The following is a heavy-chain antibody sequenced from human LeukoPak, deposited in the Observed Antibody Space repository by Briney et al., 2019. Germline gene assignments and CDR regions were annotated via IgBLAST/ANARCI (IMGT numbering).Heavy chain of an antibody. CDR1: GYTFTSYG. Sequence: ASVKVSYTASGYTFTSYGISWVRQAPGQGLEWMGWISAYNGNTNYAQKLQGRVTMTTDTSTSTAYMELRSLRSDDTAVYYCARESIAAAEFDPWGQGTLVTVSS. D-gene: IGHD6-13*01. CDR2: ISAYNGNT. J-gene: IGHJ5*02. CDR3: ARESIAAAEFDP. V-gene: IGHV1-18*01.